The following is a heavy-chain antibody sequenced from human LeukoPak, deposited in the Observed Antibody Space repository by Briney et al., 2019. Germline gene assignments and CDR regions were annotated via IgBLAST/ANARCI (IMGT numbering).Heavy chain of an antibody. Sequence: GGSLRLSCAASGFAFSSYAMTWVRQAPGKGLEWVSDISGSGASTYYADSVKGRFTISRDNSKNTLYLQMNSLRAEDTAIYYCAKDSGNRDNWFDPWGQGTLVTVSS. CDR3: AKDSGNRDNWFDP. CDR1: GFAFSSYA. D-gene: IGHD1-14*01. CDR2: ISGSGAST. V-gene: IGHV3-23*01. J-gene: IGHJ5*02.